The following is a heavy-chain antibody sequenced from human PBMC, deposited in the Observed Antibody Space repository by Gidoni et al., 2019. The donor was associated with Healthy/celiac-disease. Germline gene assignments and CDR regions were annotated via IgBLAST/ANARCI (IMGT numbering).Heavy chain of an antibody. D-gene: IGHD6-13*01. J-gene: IGHJ4*02. Sequence: QVQLQESGPGLVTPSETLSLTCTVSGGSVSSGSYYWSWIRQPPGKGLEWIGYIYYSGSTNYNPSLKSRVTISVDTSKNQFSLKLSSVTAADTAVYYCASGQGIAAAAFDYWGQGTLVTVSS. V-gene: IGHV4-61*01. CDR2: IYYSGST. CDR3: ASGQGIAAAAFDY. CDR1: GGSVSSGSYY.